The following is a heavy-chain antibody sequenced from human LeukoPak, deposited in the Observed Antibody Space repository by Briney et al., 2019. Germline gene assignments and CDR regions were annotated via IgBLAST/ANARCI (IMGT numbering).Heavy chain of an antibody. J-gene: IGHJ4*02. V-gene: IGHV3-30*09. CDR1: GFTFSRYG. D-gene: IGHD6-19*01. CDR3: ARADGSVAGPPSGH. CDR2: VSSDGNTK. Sequence: PGRSLRLSCAASGFTFSRYGMHWVRQAPGNGLEWVAVVSSDGNTKDYADSVQGRFAISRDNSKSTLYLQMISLRTEDTAVYYCARADGSVAGPPSGHWGQGTLVTVSS.